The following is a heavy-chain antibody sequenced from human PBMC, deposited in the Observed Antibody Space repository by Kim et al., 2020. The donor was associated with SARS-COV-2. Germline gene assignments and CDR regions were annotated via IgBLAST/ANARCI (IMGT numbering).Heavy chain of an antibody. CDR1: GFTFDDYA. Sequence: GGSLRLSCAASGFTFDDYAMHWVRQAPGKGLEWVSLISGDGGSTYYADSVKGRFTISRDNSKNSLYLQMNSLRTEDTALYYCAKDAGRRNYDILTGYYVIPSNWFDPWGQGTLVTVSS. V-gene: IGHV3-43*02. CDR3: AKDAGRRNYDILTGYYVIPSNWFDP. J-gene: IGHJ5*02. CDR2: ISGDGGST. D-gene: IGHD3-9*01.